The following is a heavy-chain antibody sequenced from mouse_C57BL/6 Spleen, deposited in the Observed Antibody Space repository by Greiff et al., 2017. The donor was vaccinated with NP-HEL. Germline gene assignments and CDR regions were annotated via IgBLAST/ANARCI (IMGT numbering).Heavy chain of an antibody. Sequence: DVKLVESGEGLVKPGGSLKLSCAASGFTFSSYAMSWVRQTPEKRLEWVAYISSGGDYIYYADTVQGRFTISRDNARNTLYLQMSSLKSEDTAMYYCTRGGDYYGNYDGYAMDYWGQGTSVTVSS. CDR1: GFTFSSYA. CDR2: ISSGGDYI. CDR3: TRGGDYYGNYDGYAMDY. V-gene: IGHV5-9-1*02. J-gene: IGHJ4*01. D-gene: IGHD2-1*01.